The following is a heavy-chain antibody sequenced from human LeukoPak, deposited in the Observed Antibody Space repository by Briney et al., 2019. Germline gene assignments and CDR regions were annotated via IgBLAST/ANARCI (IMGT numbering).Heavy chain of an antibody. CDR1: GGSFSSSY. V-gene: IGHV4-34*01. CDR3: ARGLVAGSIDY. CDR2: INLSGST. D-gene: IGHD6-19*01. J-gene: IGHJ4*02. Sequence: PSETLSLTCGVYGGSFSSSYWSWIRQPPGKGLEWIGEINLSGSTNYNPSLKSRVTISVDTSKNQFSLKLSSVTAADTAVYYCARGLVAGSIDYWGQGTLVTVSS.